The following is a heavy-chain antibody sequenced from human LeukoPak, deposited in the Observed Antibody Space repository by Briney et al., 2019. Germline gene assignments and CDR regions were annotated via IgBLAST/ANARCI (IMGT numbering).Heavy chain of an antibody. CDR2: ISGSGGST. V-gene: IGHV3-23*01. Sequence: GGSLRLSCAASGFTFSSYGMSWVRQAPGKGLEWVSAISGSGGSTYYADSVKGRFTTSRDNSKNTLYLQMNSLRAEDTAVYYCARTVCSGGSCYSGGIFFDYWGQGTLVTVSS. CDR3: ARTVCSGGSCYSGGIFFDY. D-gene: IGHD2-15*01. CDR1: GFTFSSYG. J-gene: IGHJ4*02.